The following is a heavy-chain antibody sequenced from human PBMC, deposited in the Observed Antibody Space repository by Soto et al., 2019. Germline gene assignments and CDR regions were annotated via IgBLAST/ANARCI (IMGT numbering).Heavy chain of an antibody. J-gene: IGHJ6*02. Sequence: ETLSLTCAVNGGSFREYYWSWLRQPPGKVLEGIGEINQSGTTHYNPSLKRRINISIDTSKNQFSLNLTSVTAADTATYYCARDIITVIGGEIYYYFGMDVWGQGTTVTVSS. CDR3: ARDIITVIGGEIYYYFGMDV. CDR1: GGSFREYY. CDR2: INQSGTT. V-gene: IGHV4-34*01. D-gene: IGHD3-10*01.